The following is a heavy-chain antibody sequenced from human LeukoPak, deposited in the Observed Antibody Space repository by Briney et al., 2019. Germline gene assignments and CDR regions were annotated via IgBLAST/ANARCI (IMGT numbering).Heavy chain of an antibody. J-gene: IGHJ4*02. V-gene: IGHV3-73*01. D-gene: IGHD3-22*01. CDR1: GFTFSGSA. Sequence: QSGGTLRLSCAASGFTFSGSAMHWVRQASGKGLEWVGRIRSKANSYATAYAASVKGRFTISRDDSKNTAYLQMNSLKTEDTAVYYCTRHTTYYYDSSGYFGADYWGQGTLVTVSS. CDR2: IRSKANSYAT. CDR3: TRHTTYYYDSSGYFGADY.